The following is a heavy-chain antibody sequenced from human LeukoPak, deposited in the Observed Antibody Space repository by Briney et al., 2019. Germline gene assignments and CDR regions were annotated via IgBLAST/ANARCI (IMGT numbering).Heavy chain of an antibody. CDR2: INPNSGGT. CDR3: ARDLGRSAVSLPYGMDV. CDR1: GYTFTGYY. V-gene: IGHV1-2*02. D-gene: IGHD1-26*01. J-gene: IGHJ6*02. Sequence: GASVKVSCKASGYTFTGYYMHWVRQAPGQGLEWMGWINPNSGGTNYAQKFQGRVTMTRDTSISIAYMELSRLRSDDTAVYYCARDLGRSAVSLPYGMDVWGQGTTVTVSS.